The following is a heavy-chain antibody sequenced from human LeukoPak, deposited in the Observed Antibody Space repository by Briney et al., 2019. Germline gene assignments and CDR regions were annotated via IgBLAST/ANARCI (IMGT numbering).Heavy chain of an antibody. V-gene: IGHV3-30*04. Sequence: GRSLRLSCAASGFTFSSYAMHWVRQAPGKGLEWVAVISYDGSNKYYADSVKGRFTISRDNSKNTLYLQMNSLRAEDTAVYYCARVTTMIGVGPPDVWGQGTTVTVSS. J-gene: IGHJ6*02. CDR1: GFTFSSYA. CDR2: ISYDGSNK. CDR3: ARVTTMIGVGPPDV. D-gene: IGHD3-22*01.